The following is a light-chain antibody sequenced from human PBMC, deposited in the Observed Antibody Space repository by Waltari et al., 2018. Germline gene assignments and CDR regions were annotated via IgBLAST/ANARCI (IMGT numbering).Light chain of an antibody. J-gene: IGLJ2*01. V-gene: IGLV1-51*02. CDR1: ISKIGKNF. CDR2: ENT. CDR3: GTWDSSLRAVV. Sequence: QSILTQPPSVSAAPGQKVTISCSGSISKIGKNFVPWYQLLPETAPKLLIYENTERPSGIPDRFSGSKSGTSATLGITGLQTGDEADYFCGTWDSSLRAVVFGGGTKLTVL.